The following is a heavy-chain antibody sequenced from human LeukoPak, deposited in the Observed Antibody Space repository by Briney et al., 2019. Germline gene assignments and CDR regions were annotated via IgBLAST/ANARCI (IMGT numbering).Heavy chain of an antibody. CDR1: GGTFSSYA. D-gene: IGHD4-23*01. CDR3: ARSGYGGNPILDY. CDR2: IIPIFGTA. V-gene: IGHV1-69*05. J-gene: IGHJ4*02. Sequence: ASVKVSCKASGGTFSSYAISWVRQAPGQGLEWVGRIIPIFGTANYAQKFQGRVTITTDESTSTAYMELSSLRSEDTAVYYCARSGYGGNPILDYWGQGTPVTVSS.